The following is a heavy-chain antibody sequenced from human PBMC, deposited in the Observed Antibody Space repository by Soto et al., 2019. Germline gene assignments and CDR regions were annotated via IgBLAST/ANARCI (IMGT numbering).Heavy chain of an antibody. V-gene: IGHV1-58*01. J-gene: IGHJ3*02. CDR2: IVVGSGNT. CDR1: GFTFTSSA. D-gene: IGHD3-22*01. CDR3: AAASPLSSGYYYRQDAFDI. Sequence: ASVTVSCTASGFTFTSSAVQWVRQARGQRLEWIGWIVVGSGNTNYAQKFQERVTITRDMSTSTAYMELSSLRSEDTAVYYCAAASPLSSGYYYRQDAFDIWGQGTMVTVSS.